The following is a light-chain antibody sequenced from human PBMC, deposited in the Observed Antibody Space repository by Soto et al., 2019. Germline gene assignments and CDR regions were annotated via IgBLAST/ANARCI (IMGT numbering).Light chain of an antibody. CDR3: SSYTTTIRV. V-gene: IGLV2-14*01. J-gene: IGLJ3*02. CDR2: DVS. Sequence: QTALTQPASVSGSPGQSITISCTGTSSDVGGYNYVSWYQQHPGKAPKLMIYDVSNRPSGVSIRFSGSKSGNTASLTISGLQAEDEADYYCSSYTTTIRVFGGGIKLTVL. CDR1: SSDVGGYNY.